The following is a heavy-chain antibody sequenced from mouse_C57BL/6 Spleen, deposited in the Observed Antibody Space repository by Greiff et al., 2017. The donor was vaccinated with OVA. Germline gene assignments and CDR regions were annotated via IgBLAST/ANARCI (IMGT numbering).Heavy chain of an antibody. CDR3: ARMGYDYYYYAMDY. CDR2: ISYDGSN. Sequence: EVKLMESGPGLVKPSQSLSLTCSVTGYSITSGYYWNWIRQFPGNKLEWMGYISYDGSNNYNPSLKNRISITRDTSKNQFFLKLNSVTTEDTATYYCARMGYDYYYYAMDYWGQGTSVTVSS. D-gene: IGHD2-4*01. J-gene: IGHJ4*01. V-gene: IGHV3-6*01. CDR1: GYSITSGYY.